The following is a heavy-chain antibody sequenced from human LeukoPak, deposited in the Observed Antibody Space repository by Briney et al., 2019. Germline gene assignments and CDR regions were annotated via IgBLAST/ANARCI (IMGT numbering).Heavy chain of an antibody. CDR3: ARSSAHSYGDFHF. J-gene: IGHJ4*02. CDR1: GVSITTNY. V-gene: IGHV4-59*01. Sequence: SETLSLTCSVSGVSITTNYWSWIRQPPGKGLEWLGYIHHSGATSYNPSLESRGTMSLDTSNNQFSLKVTSVTAADTAVYYCARSSAHSYGDFHFWGQGNLVTVSS. CDR2: IHHSGAT. D-gene: IGHD5-18*01.